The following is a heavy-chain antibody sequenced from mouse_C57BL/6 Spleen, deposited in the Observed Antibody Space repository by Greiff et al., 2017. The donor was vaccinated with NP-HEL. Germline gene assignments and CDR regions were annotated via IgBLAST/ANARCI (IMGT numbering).Heavy chain of an antibody. J-gene: IGHJ4*01. CDR1: GFSLSTSGMG. CDR2: IYWDDDK. V-gene: IGHV8-12*01. CDR3: ARNSPSHLLSYYYAMDY. Sequence: QVTLKESGPGILQSSQTLSLTCSFSGFSLSTSGMGVSWIRQPSGKGLEWLAHIYWDDDKRYNPSLKSRLTISTDTSRNQVFLKITSVDTADTVTYYCARNSPSHLLSYYYAMDYWGQGTSVTVSS. D-gene: IGHD2-10*01.